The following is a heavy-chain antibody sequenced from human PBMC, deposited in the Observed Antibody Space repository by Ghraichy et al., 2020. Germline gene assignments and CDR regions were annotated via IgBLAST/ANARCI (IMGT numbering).Heavy chain of an antibody. CDR1: GYTLTELS. CDR3: ATVPPRIAAAGTIGGFDP. V-gene: IGHV1-24*01. Sequence: ASVKVSCKVSGYTLTELSMHWVRQAPGKGLEWMGGFDPEDGETIYAQKFQGRVTMTEDTSTDTAYMELSSLRSEDTAVYYCATVPPRIAAAGTIGGFDPWGQGTLVTVSS. D-gene: IGHD6-13*01. J-gene: IGHJ5*02. CDR2: FDPEDGET.